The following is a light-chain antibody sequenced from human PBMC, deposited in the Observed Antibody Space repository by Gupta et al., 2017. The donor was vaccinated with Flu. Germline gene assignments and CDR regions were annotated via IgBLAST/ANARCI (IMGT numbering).Light chain of an antibody. J-gene: IGKJ2*01. CDR3: QQYGSSPKT. V-gene: IGKV3-20*01. CDR1: QSVSNKC. Sequence: ERASLSCRASQSVSNKCLAWYQQKPGQAPRLLIFGASSRATDIPDRFSGGGSGTDFTLTISRLEPEDSAVYYGQQYGSSPKTFGQGTKVEIK. CDR2: GAS.